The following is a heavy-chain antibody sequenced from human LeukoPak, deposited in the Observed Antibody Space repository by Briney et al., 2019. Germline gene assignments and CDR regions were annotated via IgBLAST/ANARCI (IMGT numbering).Heavy chain of an antibody. CDR1: GFTFSSYE. Sequence: GGSLRLSCAASGFTFSSYEMNWVRQAPGRGLEWVSYISSSGSTIYYADSVKGRFTISRDNAKNSLYLRMNSLRAEDTAVYYCAELGITMIGGVWGKGTTVTISS. D-gene: IGHD3-10*02. CDR2: ISSSGSTI. J-gene: IGHJ6*04. V-gene: IGHV3-48*03. CDR3: AELGITMIGGV.